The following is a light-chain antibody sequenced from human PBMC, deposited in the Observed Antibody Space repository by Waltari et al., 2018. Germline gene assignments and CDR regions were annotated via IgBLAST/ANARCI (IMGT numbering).Light chain of an antibody. CDR2: GAS. CDR3: QQYGSSPGYT. Sequence: EIVLTQSPGTLSLSPGERATLSCRASQRVSSTHLAWYQQKPGQAPRLLIYGASSRASGIPDRFSGSGSGTDFSLTISRLEPEDSAVYYCQQYGSSPGYTFGQGTKLEI. V-gene: IGKV3-20*01. J-gene: IGKJ2*01. CDR1: QRVSSTH.